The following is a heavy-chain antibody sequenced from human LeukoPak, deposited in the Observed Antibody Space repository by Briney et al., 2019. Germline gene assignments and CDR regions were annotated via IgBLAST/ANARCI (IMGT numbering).Heavy chain of an antibody. CDR3: ARELSPSRAHDY. D-gene: IGHD5-24*01. CDR1: GGSISSYD. J-gene: IGHJ4*02. CDR2: ISTGGTT. V-gene: IGHV4-4*07. Sequence: PSETLSLTCAVSGGSISSYDWSWIRQPAGKGLEWIGRISTGGTTNYNPSLTSRINMSVDTSKNQFSLNLTSVTAADTAVYYCARELSPSRAHDYWGQGTLVTVSS.